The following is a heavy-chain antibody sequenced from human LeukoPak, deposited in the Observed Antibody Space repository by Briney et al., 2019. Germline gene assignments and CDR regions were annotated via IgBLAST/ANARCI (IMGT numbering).Heavy chain of an antibody. CDR1: GYSFTSYW. CDR2: IYPGDSDT. D-gene: IGHD3-10*01. J-gene: IGHJ4*02. CDR3: ARFRNYDSGRPLSY. Sequence: GESLKISCKGSGYSFTSYWSGWVRQLPGKGLEWMGIIYPGDSDTRYSPSFQGQVTISADKSISTVYLQWSSLKASDTAMYYCARFRNYDSGRPLSYWGQGTLVTVSS. V-gene: IGHV5-51*01.